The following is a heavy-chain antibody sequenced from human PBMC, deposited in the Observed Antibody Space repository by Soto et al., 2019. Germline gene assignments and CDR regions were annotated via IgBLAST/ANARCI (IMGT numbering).Heavy chain of an antibody. CDR2: IRSKAYGGTT. D-gene: IGHD3-10*01. CDR1: GFTFGDYA. Sequence: GVLRLSCTASGFTFGDYAMSWFRQAPGKGLEWVGFIRSKAYGGTTEYAASVKGRFTISRDDSKSIAYLQMNSLKTEGTAVYYCTRDQRKVLWFGEFSFYDYWGQGTLVTVSS. CDR3: TRDQRKVLWFGEFSFYDY. V-gene: IGHV3-49*03. J-gene: IGHJ4*02.